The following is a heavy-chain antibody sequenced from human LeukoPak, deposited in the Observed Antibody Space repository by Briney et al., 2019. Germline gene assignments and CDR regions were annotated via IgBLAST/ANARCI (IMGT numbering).Heavy chain of an antibody. J-gene: IGHJ4*02. CDR2: ISAYNGNT. CDR1: GYTSTSYG. Sequence: ASVKVSCKASGYTSTSYGISWVRQAPGQGLEWMGWISAYNGNTNYAQKLQGRVTMTTDTSTSTAYMELRSLRSDDTAVYYCARGVGDDILTGYYPFDYWGQGTLVTVSS. D-gene: IGHD3-9*01. V-gene: IGHV1-18*01. CDR3: ARGVGDDILTGYYPFDY.